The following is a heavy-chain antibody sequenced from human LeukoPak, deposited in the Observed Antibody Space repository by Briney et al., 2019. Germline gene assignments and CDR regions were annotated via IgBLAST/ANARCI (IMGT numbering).Heavy chain of an antibody. CDR3: AREGGDIVVVPEDY. V-gene: IGHV4-38-2*02. J-gene: IGHJ4*02. CDR1: GYSISSGYY. CDR2: IYHSGST. D-gene: IGHD2-2*01. Sequence: PAETLSLTCAVSGYSISSGYYWGWMRQPPGKGLEWIGSIYHSGSTYYNPSLKSRVTISVDTSKNQFSLKLSSVTAADTAVYYCAREGGDIVVVPEDYWGQGTLVTVSS.